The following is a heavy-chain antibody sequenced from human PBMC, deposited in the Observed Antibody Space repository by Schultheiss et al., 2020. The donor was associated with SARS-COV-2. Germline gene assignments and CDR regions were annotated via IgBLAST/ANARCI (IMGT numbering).Heavy chain of an antibody. CDR2: IKQDGSEK. V-gene: IGHV3-7*01. CDR1: GFTFSSYW. D-gene: IGHD6-19*01. CDR3: ARVPGYSSGCLDY. Sequence: GESLKISCAASGFTFSSYWMSWVRQAPGKGLEWVANIKQDGSEKYYVDSVKGRFTISRDNAKNSLYLQMNSLRAEDTAVYYCARVPGYSSGCLDYWGQGTLVTVSS. J-gene: IGHJ4*02.